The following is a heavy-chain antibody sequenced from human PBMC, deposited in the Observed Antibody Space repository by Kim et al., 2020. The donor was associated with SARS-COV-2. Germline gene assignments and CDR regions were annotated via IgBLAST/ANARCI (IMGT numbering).Heavy chain of an antibody. D-gene: IGHD3-3*01. CDR1: GGSISSYY. V-gene: IGHV4-4*07. CDR2: IYTSGST. Sequence: SETLSLTCTVSGGSISSYYWCWIRQPAGKGLEWIGRIYTSGSTNYNPSLKSRVTMSVDTSKNQFSLKLSSVTAADTAVYYCARDRRITIFGVVIEDAFDIWGQGTMVTVSS. CDR3: ARDRRITIFGVVIEDAFDI. J-gene: IGHJ3*02.